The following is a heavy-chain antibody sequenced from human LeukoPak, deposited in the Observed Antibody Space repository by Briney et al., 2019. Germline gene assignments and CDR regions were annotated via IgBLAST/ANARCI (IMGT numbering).Heavy chain of an antibody. CDR3: ARNYGSSIGATDELYYGMDV. CDR2: FDPEDGET. CDR1: GYTLTELS. Sequence: ASVKVSCKVSGYTLTELSMHWVRQAPGKGLEWMGGFDPEDGETIYAQKFQGRVTMTEDTSTDTAYMELSSLRSDDTAVYYCARNYGSSIGATDELYYGMDVWGQGTTVTVSS. V-gene: IGHV1-24*01. J-gene: IGHJ6*02. D-gene: IGHD3-10*01.